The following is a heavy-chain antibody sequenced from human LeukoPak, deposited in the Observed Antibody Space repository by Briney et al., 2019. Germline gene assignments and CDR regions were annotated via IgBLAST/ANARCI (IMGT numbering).Heavy chain of an antibody. Sequence: GGSLRLSCAASGFTFSSYAMSWVRQAPGKGLEWVSAISGSGGSTYYADSVKGRFTISRDNSKNTLYLQMKSLRAEDTAVYYCAKDHYMLSVAANDAFDIWGQGTMVTVSS. D-gene: IGHD6-19*01. CDR1: GFTFSSYA. V-gene: IGHV3-23*01. CDR2: ISGSGGST. J-gene: IGHJ3*02. CDR3: AKDHYMLSVAANDAFDI.